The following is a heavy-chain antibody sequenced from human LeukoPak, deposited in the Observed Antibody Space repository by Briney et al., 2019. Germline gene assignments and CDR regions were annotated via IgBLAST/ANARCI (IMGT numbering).Heavy chain of an antibody. J-gene: IGHJ4*02. V-gene: IGHV3-33*01. D-gene: IGHD3-3*01. CDR3: ARGVTYYDFWSGYYGTPQFDY. CDR1: GFTFSSYG. Sequence: PGRSLRLSCAASGFTFSSYGMHWVRQAPGKGLEWVAVIWYDGSNKYYADSVKGRFTISRDNSKNTLYLQMNSLRAEDTAVYYCARGVTYYDFWSGYYGTPQFDYWGQGTLVTVSS. CDR2: IWYDGSNK.